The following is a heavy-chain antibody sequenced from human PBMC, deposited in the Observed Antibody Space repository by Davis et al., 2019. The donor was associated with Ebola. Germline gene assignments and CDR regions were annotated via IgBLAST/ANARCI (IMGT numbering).Heavy chain of an antibody. CDR3: ARERRAVAGTGLDY. V-gene: IGHV3-21*01. J-gene: IGHJ4*02. Sequence: PGGSLRLSCAASGFTFNNYSMNWVRQAPGKGLEWVSSISSSTTYIYYADSLKGRFTISRDNANNSLYLHMNSLRPEDTAVYYCARERRAVAGTGLDYWGQGTPVTVSS. D-gene: IGHD6-19*01. CDR1: GFTFNNYS. CDR2: ISSSTTYI.